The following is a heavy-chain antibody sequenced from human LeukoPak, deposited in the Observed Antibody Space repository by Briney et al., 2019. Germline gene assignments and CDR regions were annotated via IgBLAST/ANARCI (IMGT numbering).Heavy chain of an antibody. J-gene: IGHJ4*02. CDR1: GFTFSNYG. CDR3: AKGLPAAYFDC. V-gene: IGHV3-30*02. Sequence: GGSLRLPCAASGFTFSNYGMHWVRQAPGKGLEWVAFIRSDGSTKTYADSVKGRVTISRDNSKNTLHLQTSSLRAEDTAVYYCAKGLPAAYFDCWGQGTLVTVSS. D-gene: IGHD2-2*01. CDR2: IRSDGSTK.